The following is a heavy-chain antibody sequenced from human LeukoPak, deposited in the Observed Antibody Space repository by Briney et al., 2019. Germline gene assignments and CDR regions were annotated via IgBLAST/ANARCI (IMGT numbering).Heavy chain of an antibody. J-gene: IGHJ4*02. Sequence: ASVKVSCKASGYTFTDHYMHWVRQAPGQGLEWVGWINPNSGGTNYAQKFQGRVTMTRDTSTSTAYMELSSLRSDDTAFYYCARDTITVTTPYFDYWGQGTLVTVPS. D-gene: IGHD4-17*01. CDR3: ARDTITVTTPYFDY. CDR2: INPNSGGT. CDR1: GYTFTDHY. V-gene: IGHV1-2*02.